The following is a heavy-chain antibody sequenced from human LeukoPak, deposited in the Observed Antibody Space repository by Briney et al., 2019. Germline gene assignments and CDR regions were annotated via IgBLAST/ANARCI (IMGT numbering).Heavy chain of an antibody. V-gene: IGHV1-69*13. CDR1: GGTFSSYA. CDR2: IIPIFGTA. Sequence: GASVKVSCTASGGTFSSYAISWVRQAPGQGLEWMGGIIPIFGTANYAQKFQGRVTITADESTSTAYMELSSLRSEDTAVYYCATYSSSWYSYWGQGTLVTVSS. J-gene: IGHJ4*02. CDR3: ATYSSSWYSY. D-gene: IGHD6-13*01.